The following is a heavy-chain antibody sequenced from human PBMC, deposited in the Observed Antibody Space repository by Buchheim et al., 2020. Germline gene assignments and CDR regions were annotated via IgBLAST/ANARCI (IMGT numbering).Heavy chain of an antibody. J-gene: IGHJ5*02. D-gene: IGHD6-6*01. V-gene: IGHV4-31*03. CDR2: VYYSGAT. CDR3: AREYSSPSGRGNWFDP. CDR1: GGSISTSGYY. Sequence: QVLLQESGPGLVKPSQTLSLTCNVSGGSISTSGYYWTWIRLHPGKGLEWIGYVYYSGATHYNPSLKSRVSMSVDTSKKQFSLNLNSVTAADTAVYYCAREYSSPSGRGNWFDPWGQGTL.